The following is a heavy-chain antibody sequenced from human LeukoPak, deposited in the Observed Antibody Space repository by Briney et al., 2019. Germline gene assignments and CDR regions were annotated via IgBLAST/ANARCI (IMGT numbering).Heavy chain of an antibody. CDR2: INWNGGST. J-gene: IGHJ6*03. Sequence: GGSLRLSCAASGFTFDDYGLSWVRQAPGKGLEWVSGINWNGGSTGYADSVKGRFTISRDNAKNSLYLQMNSLRAEDTALYYCARLGGGYYYYYYMDVWGKGTTVTVSS. V-gene: IGHV3-20*04. CDR3: ARLGGGYYYYYYMDV. CDR1: GFTFDDYG. D-gene: IGHD4-23*01.